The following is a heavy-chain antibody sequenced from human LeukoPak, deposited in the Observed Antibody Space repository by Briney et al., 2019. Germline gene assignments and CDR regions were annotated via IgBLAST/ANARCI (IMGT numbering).Heavy chain of an antibody. CDR2: ISVYNGNT. Sequence: ASVKVSCTASGYTFAKFGITWVRQAPGQGLEWMGWISVYNGNTNYAQNLQGRVTLTTDTSTSTAYMELRSLRSDDTALYYCARTCSSSSCYMVHWGQGTLVTVSS. D-gene: IGHD2-2*02. V-gene: IGHV1-18*01. CDR3: ARTCSSSSCYMVH. CDR1: GYTFAKFG. J-gene: IGHJ4*02.